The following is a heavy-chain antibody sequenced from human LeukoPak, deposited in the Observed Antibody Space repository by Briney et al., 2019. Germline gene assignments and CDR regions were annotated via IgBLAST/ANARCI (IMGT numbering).Heavy chain of an antibody. CDR1: GGSFSGYY. CDR3: ASPHPYYYDSSGYDY. V-gene: IGHV4-34*01. Sequence: PETLSLTCAVYGGSFSGYYWSWIRQPPGKGLEWIGEINHSGSTNYNPSLKSRVTISVDTSKNQFSLKLSSVTAADTAVYYCASPHPYYYDSSGYDYWGQGTLVTVSS. D-gene: IGHD3-22*01. CDR2: INHSGST. J-gene: IGHJ4*02.